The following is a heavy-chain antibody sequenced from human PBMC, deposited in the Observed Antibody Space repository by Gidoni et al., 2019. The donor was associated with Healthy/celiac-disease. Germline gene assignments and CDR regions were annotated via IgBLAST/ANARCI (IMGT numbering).Heavy chain of an antibody. V-gene: IGHV4-61*02. CDR3: ARADAYSPRTVVVALDAFDI. J-gene: IGHJ3*02. Sequence: LEWIGRIYTSGSTNYNPSLKSRVTISVDTSKNQFSLKLSSVTAADTAVYYCARADAYSPRTVVVALDAFDIWGQGTMVTVSS. D-gene: IGHD3-22*01. CDR2: IYTSGST.